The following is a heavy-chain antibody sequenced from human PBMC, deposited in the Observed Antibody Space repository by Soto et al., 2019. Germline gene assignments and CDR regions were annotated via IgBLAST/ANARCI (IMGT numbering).Heavy chain of an antibody. CDR2: INPNSGGT. CDR3: ARDGVWFGERYGMDV. D-gene: IGHD3-10*01. V-gene: IGHV1-2*02. J-gene: IGHJ6*02. CDR1: GYTFTGYY. Sequence: QVQLVQSGAEVKKPGASVKVSCKASGYTFTGYYMHWVRQAPGQGLEWMGWINPNSGGTNYAQKFQGRVTMTRDTSISPAYMELSRLRSDDTAVYYCARDGVWFGERYGMDVWGQGTTVTVSS.